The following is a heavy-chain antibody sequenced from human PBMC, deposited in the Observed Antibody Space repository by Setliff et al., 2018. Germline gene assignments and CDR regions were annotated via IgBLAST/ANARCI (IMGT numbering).Heavy chain of an antibody. CDR1: GFIFSSYS. J-gene: IGHJ3*02. CDR3: ARSPANGGHDAFDI. CDR2: ISPSSTYI. D-gene: IGHD6-25*01. Sequence: GVLRLSCAASGFIFSSYSFHWVRQAPGKGLEWVSSISPSSTYIYYADSVEGRFTISRDNAKNSLYLQMNSLGAEDTAVYYCARSPANGGHDAFDIWGQGTMVTVSS. V-gene: IGHV3-21*01.